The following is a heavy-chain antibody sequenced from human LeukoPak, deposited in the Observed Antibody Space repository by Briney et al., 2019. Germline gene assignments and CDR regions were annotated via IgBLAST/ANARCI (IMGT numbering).Heavy chain of an antibody. CDR1: GFTFINYW. CDR3: AKHPSGYYYDHFDY. J-gene: IGHJ4*02. V-gene: IGHV3-74*01. CDR2: INNDGGGT. D-gene: IGHD3-22*01. Sequence: GGSLRLSCTASGFTFINYWIHWVRQPPGKGLVWVSRINNDGGGTIYADSVKGRFTISSDNSKNTLYLQMNSLRVEDTAVYYCAKHPSGYYYDHFDYWGQGTLVTVSS.